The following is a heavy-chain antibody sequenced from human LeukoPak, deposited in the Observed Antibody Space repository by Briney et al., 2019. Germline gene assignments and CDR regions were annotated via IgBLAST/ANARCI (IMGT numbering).Heavy chain of an antibody. CDR2: INPNSGGT. V-gene: IGHV1-2*02. CDR1: GYTFTGYY. CDR3: ARGTSSGYYYHFDY. J-gene: IGHJ4*02. D-gene: IGHD3-22*01. Sequence: GASVKVSCKASGYTFTGYYMHWVRQAPGQGLEWMGWINPNSGGTNYAQKFQGRVTMTRDTSISTAYMELSRLRSDDTAVYYCARGTSSGYYYHFDYWGQGTLVTVSS.